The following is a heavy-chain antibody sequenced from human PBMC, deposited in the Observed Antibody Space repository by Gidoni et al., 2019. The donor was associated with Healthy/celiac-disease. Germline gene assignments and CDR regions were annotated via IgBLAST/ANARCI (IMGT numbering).Heavy chain of an antibody. CDR3: ARDHIWGGENPLDM. CDR2: MYSSGSA. V-gene: IGHV4-4*07. D-gene: IGHD3-16*01. Sequence: QVQLQESGPRLVKPSETLSLICTVSGDSISSYYWSWIRQPAGKGLEWIGRMYSSGSATYNPSLKGRVTMSADTSKNQFSLNLTSVTAADTATYYCARDHIWGGENPLDMWGQGTKVTVSS. J-gene: IGHJ3*02. CDR1: GDSISSYY.